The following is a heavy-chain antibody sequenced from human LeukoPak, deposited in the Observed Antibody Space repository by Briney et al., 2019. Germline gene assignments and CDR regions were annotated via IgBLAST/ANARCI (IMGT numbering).Heavy chain of an antibody. D-gene: IGHD5-18*01. CDR2: ISSSGSTI. CDR3: AKREGYSYGSTDY. CDR1: GFTFSSYE. Sequence: GGSLRLSCAASGFTFSSYEMNWARQAPGKGLEWVSYISSSGSTIYYADSVKGRFTISRDNAKNSLYLQMNSLKAEDTAVYYCAKREGYSYGSTDYWGQGTLVTVSS. V-gene: IGHV3-48*03. J-gene: IGHJ4*02.